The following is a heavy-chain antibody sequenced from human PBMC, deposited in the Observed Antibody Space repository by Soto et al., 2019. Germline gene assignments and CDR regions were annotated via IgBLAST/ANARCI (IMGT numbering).Heavy chain of an antibody. D-gene: IGHD3-10*01. CDR3: ARYLLYYFSVRTPSYSMHF. Sequence: GGSLRLSCAASGFTFSSYWMHWVRQAPGKGLVWVSRINSDGSSTSYADSVKGRFTISRDNAKNTLYLQMNSLRAEDTAVYYCARYLLYYFSVRTPSYSMHFSGPWTTVTGSS. CDR2: INSDGSST. CDR1: GFTFSSYW. J-gene: IGHJ6*02. V-gene: IGHV3-74*01.